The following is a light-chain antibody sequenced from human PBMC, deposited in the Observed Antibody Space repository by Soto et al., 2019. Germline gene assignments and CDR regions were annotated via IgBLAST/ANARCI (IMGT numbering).Light chain of an antibody. Sequence: EIVMTQSPATLSVSPGERATLSCRASQSVSSNLAWYQQKPGQAPRLLINGASTRATGIPARFSGSGSGREFTLTISSLQSEDFAVYYCQQYNNWPVTFGGGTKVEIK. CDR2: GAS. J-gene: IGKJ4*01. V-gene: IGKV3-15*01. CDR1: QSVSSN. CDR3: QQYNNWPVT.